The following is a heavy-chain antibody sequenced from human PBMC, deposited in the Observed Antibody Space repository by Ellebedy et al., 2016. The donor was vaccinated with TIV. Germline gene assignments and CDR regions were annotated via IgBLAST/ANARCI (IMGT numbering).Heavy chain of an antibody. D-gene: IGHD3-9*01. V-gene: IGHV1-69*04. CDR3: ARDILTGYFFDL. Sequence: AASVKVSCKASGYTFTSYGISWARQAPGQGLEWMGRIVPILDLADYAQKFQGRVAITADKSTSTASMELSSLRSEDTAVYYCARDILTGYFFDLWGQGTLVTVSS. CDR2: IVPILDLA. CDR1: GYTFTSYG. J-gene: IGHJ4*02.